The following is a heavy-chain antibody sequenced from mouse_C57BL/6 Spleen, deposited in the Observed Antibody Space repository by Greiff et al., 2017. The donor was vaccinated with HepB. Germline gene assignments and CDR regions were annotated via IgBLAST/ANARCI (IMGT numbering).Heavy chain of an antibody. V-gene: IGHV1-64*01. D-gene: IGHD1-1*01. J-gene: IGHJ1*03. CDR1: GYTFTSYW. Sequence: QVQLQQPGAELVKPGASVKLSCKASGYTFTSYWMHWVKQRPGQGLEWIGMIHPNSGSTNYNEKFKSKATLTVDKSSSTAYMQLSSLTSEDSAVYYCASRLYYYGSSSWYFDVWGTGTTVTVSS. CDR3: ASRLYYYGSSSWYFDV. CDR2: IHPNSGST.